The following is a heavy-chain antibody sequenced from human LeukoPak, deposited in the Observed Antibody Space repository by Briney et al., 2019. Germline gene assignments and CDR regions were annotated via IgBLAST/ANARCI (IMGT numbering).Heavy chain of an antibody. J-gene: IGHJ4*02. D-gene: IGHD6-19*01. V-gene: IGHV3-33*01. CDR2: IWYDGSKK. Sequence: PGRSLRLSCAASGFIFSSYGLHWVRQAPGKGLEWVAVIWYDGSKKYYADSVKGRFTISRDNSKNTLYLQMNSLRAEDTAVYYCARDPLGPSAVAGFEYWGQGTLVTVSS. CDR3: ARDPLGPSAVAGFEY. CDR1: GFIFSSYG.